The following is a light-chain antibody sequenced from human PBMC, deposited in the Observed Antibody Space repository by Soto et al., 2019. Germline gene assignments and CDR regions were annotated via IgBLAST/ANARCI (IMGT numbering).Light chain of an antibody. V-gene: IGKV3-15*01. CDR3: QRYNNWPLT. J-gene: IGKJ4*01. CDR2: GAS. CDR1: QSVGSN. Sequence: EIVMAQSPASLSVSPGERATLSCRASQSVGSNLAWYQQKPGQTPRLLIYGASTRATGVPARFSGSGSGTEFTLTINSLQSEDSAVYYCQRYNNWPLTFGGGTKVDIK.